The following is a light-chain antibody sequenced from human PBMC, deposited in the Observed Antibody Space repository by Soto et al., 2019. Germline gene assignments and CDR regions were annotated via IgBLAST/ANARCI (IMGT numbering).Light chain of an antibody. J-gene: IGKJ4*01. V-gene: IGKV1-27*01. CDR3: HQYYDVPLT. CDR2: AAS. CDR1: QDISNY. Sequence: DIQMTQSPSSLSASVGDRVTITCRASQDISNYLAWYQQKPGKAPKLLIYAASTLQSGVPSRFRGSGSGTDFTLTINSLQAEDVAVYYCHQYYDVPLTFGGGTKVELK.